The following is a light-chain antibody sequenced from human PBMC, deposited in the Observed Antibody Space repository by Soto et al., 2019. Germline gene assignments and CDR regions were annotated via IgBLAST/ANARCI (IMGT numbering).Light chain of an antibody. CDR3: QTWGTGFWV. CDR1: SGHSTYA. J-gene: IGLJ3*02. Sequence: QPVLTQSPSASASLGASVKLTCTLSSGHSTYAIAWHQQQPEKGPRYLMKLNSDGSHNKGDGIPDRFSGSSSGAERYLTISSLQSEDEADYYCQTWGTGFWVFGGGTKLPS. CDR2: LNSDGSH. V-gene: IGLV4-69*01.